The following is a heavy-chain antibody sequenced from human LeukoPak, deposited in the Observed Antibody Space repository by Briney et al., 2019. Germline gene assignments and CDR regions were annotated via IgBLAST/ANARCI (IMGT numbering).Heavy chain of an antibody. CDR3: TRDRGGSYDFDY. D-gene: IGHD1-26*01. CDR2: IKSDGSSK. CDR1: GFTFSSYW. V-gene: IGHV3-74*01. Sequence: PGGSLRLSCATSGFTFSSYWMHWVREAPGKGLVCFSRIKSDGSSKSYADSVKGRFTISRDIAKNTLYLQMSRLRADDTAVYYCTRDRGGSYDFDYWGQGTLVTVSS. J-gene: IGHJ4*02.